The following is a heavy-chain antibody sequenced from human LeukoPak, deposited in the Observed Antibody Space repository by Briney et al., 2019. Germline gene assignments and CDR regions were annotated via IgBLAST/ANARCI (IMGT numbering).Heavy chain of an antibody. CDR2: ISYDGSNK. V-gene: IGHV3-30*03. Sequence: GGSLRLSCAASGFTFSSYGMHWARQAPGKGLEWVAVISYDGSNKYYADSVKGRFTISRDNSKNTLYLQMNSLRAEDTAVYYCASLDTATIQTGGYWGQGTLVTVSS. CDR1: GFTFSSYG. D-gene: IGHD5-18*01. CDR3: ASLDTATIQTGGY. J-gene: IGHJ4*02.